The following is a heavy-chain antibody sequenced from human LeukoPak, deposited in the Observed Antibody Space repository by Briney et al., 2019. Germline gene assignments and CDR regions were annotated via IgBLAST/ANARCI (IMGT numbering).Heavy chain of an antibody. D-gene: IGHD1-26*01. Sequence: SETLSLTCTVSGGSISSGSYYWSWIRQPAGKGLEWIGHIYTSGSTSYNPSLKSRVAISIDTSKNQFSLKLSSVTAPDTAVYYCARVPGGSFYDWFDPWGQGTLVSVSS. CDR1: GGSISSGSYY. CDR3: ARVPGGSFYDWFDP. V-gene: IGHV4-61*09. CDR2: IYTSGST. J-gene: IGHJ5*02.